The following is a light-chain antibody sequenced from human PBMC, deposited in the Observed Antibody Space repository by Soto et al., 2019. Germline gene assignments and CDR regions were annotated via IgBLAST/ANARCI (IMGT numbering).Light chain of an antibody. CDR1: QSVSSY. J-gene: IGKJ4*01. Sequence: EIVLTQSPATLSLSPGERATLSCRASQSVSSYLAWYQQKPGQAPRLLIYDASNRATGIPARFSGSGSGTDFTLTISNLDPEDFTVYYCQQRSNWLTFGGGTKVDIK. CDR2: DAS. V-gene: IGKV3-11*01. CDR3: QQRSNWLT.